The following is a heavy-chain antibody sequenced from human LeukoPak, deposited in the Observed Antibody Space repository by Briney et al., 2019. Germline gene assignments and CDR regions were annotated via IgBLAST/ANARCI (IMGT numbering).Heavy chain of an antibody. CDR1: GFTFVNYG. CDR3: ARDPLDISRWTNAFDI. J-gene: IGHJ3*02. CDR2: ISYNGNQ. Sequence: GGSLRLSCAASGFTFVNYGFHWVRKAPVKALEWVAFISYNGNQKYGDSVKGRFTISRDNSKNTLYLQVNGLTPEDTAVYYCARDPLDISRWTNAFDIWGQGTMVSVSS. V-gene: IGHV3-30-3*01. D-gene: IGHD2-2*03.